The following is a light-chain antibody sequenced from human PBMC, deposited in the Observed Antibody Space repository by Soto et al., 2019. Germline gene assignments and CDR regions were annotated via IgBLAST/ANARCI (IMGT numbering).Light chain of an antibody. CDR3: QQYGSSPA. J-gene: IGKJ1*01. Sequence: IVLTQSPGTLSLSPGERGTLSCRSSQSVRSNLAWYQQKPGQAPRLLIYGASSRATGIPDRFSGSGSGTDFTLTISRLEPEDFAVYYCQQYGSSPAFGQGTKVDIK. CDR2: GAS. CDR1: QSVRSN. V-gene: IGKV3-20*01.